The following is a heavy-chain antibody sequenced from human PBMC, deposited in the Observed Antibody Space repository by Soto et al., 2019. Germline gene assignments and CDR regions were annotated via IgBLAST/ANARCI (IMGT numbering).Heavy chain of an antibody. CDR2: INHSGST. CDR3: ARLASGWKYYHFDF. Sequence: QMPLQQWGAGLLKPSETLSLTCAVYGGSFSPYFWGWIRQPPGKGLEWIGEINHSGSTNYNPSLTRRATISVDTSKNQVSLKLTSVTAADAAVYYCARLASGWKYYHFDFWCRGTPVTVSS. D-gene: IGHD6-19*01. CDR1: GGSFSPYF. J-gene: IGHJ2*01. V-gene: IGHV4-34*01.